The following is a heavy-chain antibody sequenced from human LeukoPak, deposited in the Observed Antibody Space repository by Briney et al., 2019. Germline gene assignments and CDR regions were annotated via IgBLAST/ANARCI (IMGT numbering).Heavy chain of an antibody. V-gene: IGHV3-30*04. J-gene: IGHJ1*01. CDR3: AKVGYTYGYRTPPEYFQH. CDR1: GFTFSSSA. CDR2: ISHDGSNE. Sequence: GGSLRLSCAASGFTFSSSAMHWVRQAPGKGLEWVAFISHDGSNEYYADSVKGRFTISRDNSKNTLYLQMNSLRAEDTAVYYCAKVGYTYGYRTPPEYFQHWGQGTLVTVSS. D-gene: IGHD5-18*01.